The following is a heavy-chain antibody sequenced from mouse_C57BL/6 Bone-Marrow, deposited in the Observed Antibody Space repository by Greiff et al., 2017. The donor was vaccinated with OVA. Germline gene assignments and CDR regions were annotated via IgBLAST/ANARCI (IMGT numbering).Heavy chain of an antibody. CDR3: ARRDNWSFDY. Sequence: VQLQQSGPVLVKPGASVKMSCKASGYTFTDYYMNWVKQSHGKSLEWIGVINPYNGGTSYNQKFKGKATLTVDKSSSTAYMELNSLTSEDSAVYYCARRDNWSFDYWGQGTTLTVSS. CDR2: INPYNGGT. J-gene: IGHJ2*01. CDR1: GYTFTDYY. D-gene: IGHD4-1*01. V-gene: IGHV1-19*01.